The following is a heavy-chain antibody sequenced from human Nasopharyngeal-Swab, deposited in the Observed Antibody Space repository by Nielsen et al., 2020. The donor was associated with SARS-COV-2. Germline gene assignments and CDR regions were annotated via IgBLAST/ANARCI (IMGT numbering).Heavy chain of an antibody. V-gene: IGHV3-15*01. CDR2: IKSKTDGGTT. J-gene: IGHJ6*03. CDR1: GFSFSSSW. CDR3: TTDFPSQYFYSYMDV. Sequence: GESLKISCAASGFSFSSSWMSWVRQAPGKGLEWVGRIKSKTDGGTTDYAAPVKGRFTVSRDDSKNTLYLQMNSLKTEDTAVYYCTTDFPSQYFYSYMDVWGKGTTVTVSS.